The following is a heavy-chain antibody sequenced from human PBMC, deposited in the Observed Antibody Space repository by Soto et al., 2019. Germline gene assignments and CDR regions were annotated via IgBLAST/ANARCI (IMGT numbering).Heavy chain of an antibody. CDR1: GASITSGDYY. Sequence: SETLSLTCTVSGASITSGDYYWSWIRQPPGKGLEWIGYIYHNGITYYNPSLQSRVTISVDTSKDQFSLKLSSVSATDTAVYYCARASSGRSGFLAGLDVWGQGTTVTVSS. D-gene: IGHD3-3*01. V-gene: IGHV4-30-4*08. J-gene: IGHJ6*02. CDR3: ARASSGRSGFLAGLDV. CDR2: IYHNGIT.